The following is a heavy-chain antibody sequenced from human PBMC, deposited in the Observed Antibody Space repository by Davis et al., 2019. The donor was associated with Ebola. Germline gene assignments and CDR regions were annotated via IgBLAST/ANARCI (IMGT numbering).Heavy chain of an antibody. CDR3: ARQQQLVPYYFDY. CDR1: GFTFSDYY. V-gene: IGHV3-11*04. J-gene: IGHJ4*02. D-gene: IGHD6-13*01. CDR2: ISSSGSTI. Sequence: PGGSLRLSCAASGFTFSDYYMSWIRQAPGKGLEWVSYISSSGSTIYYADSVKGRFTISRDNSKNTLYLQMNSLRAEDTAVYYCARQQQLVPYYFDYWGQGTLVTVSS.